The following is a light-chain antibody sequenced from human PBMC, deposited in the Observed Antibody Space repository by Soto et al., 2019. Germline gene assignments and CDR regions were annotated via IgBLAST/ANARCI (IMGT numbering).Light chain of an antibody. V-gene: IGKV3-15*01. CDR1: QNVGSH. CDR3: QQYYNWPPLT. Sequence: EILMTQSPATLSVSPGERATLSCMASQNVGSHVAWYQQKPGQAPRLFIYGASTRATGIPARFSGSGSGTEFTLTISSLQSEDFAIYYCQQYYNWPPLTFGGGTKVEIQ. CDR2: GAS. J-gene: IGKJ4*01.